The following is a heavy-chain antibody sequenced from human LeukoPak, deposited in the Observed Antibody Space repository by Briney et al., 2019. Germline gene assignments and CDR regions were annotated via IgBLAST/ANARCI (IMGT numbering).Heavy chain of an antibody. D-gene: IGHD6-13*01. CDR1: GFTFSSYG. V-gene: IGHV3-30*02. CDR3: AKDGGYGYSSPRYYFDY. Sequence: GGSLRLSCAASGFTFSSYGMHWVRQAPGKGLEWVAFIRYDGSNKYYADSVKGRFTISRDNSKNTLYLQMNSLRAEDTAVYYCAKDGGYGYSSPRYYFDYWGQGTLVTVSS. CDR2: IRYDGSNK. J-gene: IGHJ4*02.